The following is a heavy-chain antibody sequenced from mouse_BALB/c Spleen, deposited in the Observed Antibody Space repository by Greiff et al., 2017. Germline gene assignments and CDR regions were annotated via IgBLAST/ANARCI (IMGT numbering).Heavy chain of an antibody. CDR2: IWSGGST. CDR3: ATTTGYAMDY. V-gene: IGHV2-4-1*01. D-gene: IGHD1-1*01. J-gene: IGHJ4*01. CDR1: GFSLTSYG. Sequence: QVQLQQSGPGLVQPSQSLSITCTVSGFSLTSYGVHWVRQSPGKGLEWLGVIWSGGSTDYNAAFISRLSISKDNSTSQVFFKMNSLQADDTAIDYCATTTGYAMDYWGQGTSVTVSS.